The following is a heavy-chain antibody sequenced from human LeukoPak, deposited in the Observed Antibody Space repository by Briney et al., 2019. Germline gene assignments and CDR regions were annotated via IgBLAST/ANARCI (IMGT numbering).Heavy chain of an antibody. CDR3: ARVTDHQLPDLEY. CDR1: GYTFTNFD. J-gene: IGHJ4*02. Sequence: ASVKVSCKASGYTFTNFDIKWVRQAPGQGLEWMGWMNPVSGNAGSAQKFQGRVTLTRDTSMSTAYMELSSLRSEDTAVYYCARVTDHQLPDLEYWGQGTLVTVSS. V-gene: IGHV1-8*01. D-gene: IGHD2-2*01. CDR2: MNPVSGNA.